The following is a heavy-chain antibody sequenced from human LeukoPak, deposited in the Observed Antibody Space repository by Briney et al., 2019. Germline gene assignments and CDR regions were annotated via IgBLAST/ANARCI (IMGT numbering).Heavy chain of an antibody. CDR3: ARDSAGFLLWFGEYI. CDR1: GGSISSYY. CDR2: IYYSGST. D-gene: IGHD3-10*01. V-gene: IGHV4-59*12. Sequence: SETLSLTCTVSGGSISSYYWSWIRQPPGKGLEWIGYIYYSGSTNYNPSLKSRVTISEDTSKNQFSLKLNSVTAADTAVYYCARDSAGFLLWFGEYIWGQGTMVTVSS. J-gene: IGHJ3*02.